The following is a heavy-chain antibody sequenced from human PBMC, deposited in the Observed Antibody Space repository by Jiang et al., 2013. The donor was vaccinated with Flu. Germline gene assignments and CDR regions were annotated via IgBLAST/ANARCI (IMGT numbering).Heavy chain of an antibody. CDR1: GYTYTDYA. D-gene: IGHD1-1*01. J-gene: IGHJ6*02. Sequence: QSGSELKKPGASVKVSCKASGYTYTDYAINWVRQAPGQGLEWMGWINTNTGTPTYAQGFTGRSVFSLDTSVSTAYLQISSLRAADTAVYYCARAQVSTTGTFYYYYGMDVWGQGTTVTVSS. CDR2: INTNTGTP. V-gene: IGHV7-4-1*02. CDR3: ARAQVSTTGTFYYYYGMDV.